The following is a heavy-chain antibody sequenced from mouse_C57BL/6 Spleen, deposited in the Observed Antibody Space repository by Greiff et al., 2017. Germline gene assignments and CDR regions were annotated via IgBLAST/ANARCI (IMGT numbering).Heavy chain of an antibody. D-gene: IGHD1-1*01. J-gene: IGHJ2*01. CDR3: ARSYYGSSPYGDY. V-gene: IGHV1-69*01. CDR2: IDPSDSYT. CDR1: GYTFTSYW. Sequence: QVQLQQPGAELVMPGASVKLSCKASGYTFTSYWMHWVKQRPGQGLEWIGEIDPSDSYTNYNQKFKGKSTLTVDKSSSTAYMQLSSLTSEDSAVYYCARSYYGSSPYGDYWGKGTTLTVSS.